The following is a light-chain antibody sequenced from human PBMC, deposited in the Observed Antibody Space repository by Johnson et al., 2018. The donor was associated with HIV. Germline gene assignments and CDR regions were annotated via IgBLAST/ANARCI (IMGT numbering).Light chain of an antibody. CDR1: SSNIGNNY. V-gene: IGLV1-51*02. CDR3: GTWDSSLSAYV. Sequence: QSVLTQPPSVSAAPGQKVTISCSGSSSNIGNNYVSWYQHLPGTAPKLLIYENNKRPSGIPDRFSGSKSGTSVTLAITGLQPGDEADYYCGTWDSSLSAYVFGTGTKVTVL. J-gene: IGLJ1*01. CDR2: ENN.